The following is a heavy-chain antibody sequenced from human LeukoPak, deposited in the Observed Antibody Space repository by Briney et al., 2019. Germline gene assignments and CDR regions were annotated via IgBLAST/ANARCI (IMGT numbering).Heavy chain of an antibody. CDR3: AILSSSGWYGIDY. CDR2: IYHSGST. D-gene: IGHD6-19*01. V-gene: IGHV4-4*02. CDR1: GGSISSSNW. J-gene: IGHJ4*02. Sequence: SETLSLTCAVSGGSISSSNWWSWVRQPPGKGLEWIGEIYHSGSTNYNPSLKSRVTISVDKSKNQFSLKLSSVTAADTAVYYCAILSSSGWYGIDYWGQGTLVSVSS.